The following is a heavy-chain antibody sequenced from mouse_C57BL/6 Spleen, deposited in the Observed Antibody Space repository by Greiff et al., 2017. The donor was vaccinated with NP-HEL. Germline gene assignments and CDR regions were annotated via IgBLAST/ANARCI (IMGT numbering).Heavy chain of an antibody. Sequence: EVKLVESGGGLVQPGGSLSLSCAASGFTFTDYYMSWVRQPPGKALEWLGFIRNKANGYTTEYSASVKGRFTISRDNSQSILYLQMNALRAEDSATYYCARYMTRDAMDYWGQGTSVTVSS. V-gene: IGHV7-3*01. CDR1: GFTFTDYY. CDR3: ARYMTRDAMDY. J-gene: IGHJ4*01. CDR2: IRNKANGYTT. D-gene: IGHD2-13*01.